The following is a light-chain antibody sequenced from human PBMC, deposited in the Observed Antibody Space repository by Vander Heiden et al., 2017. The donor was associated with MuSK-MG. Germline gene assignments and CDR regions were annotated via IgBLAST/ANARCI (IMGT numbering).Light chain of an antibody. CDR1: SSDVGTYDF. V-gene: IGLV2-14*03. J-gene: IGLJ2*01. CDR2: DVH. Sequence: QSALTQPASVSGSPGQSITISCTGTSSDVGTYDFVSWYQQHLDKAPQLIVFDVHDRPSGVSDRFSGSKSGYTASLTISGLQAEDEAQYFCSSYTTSGTVVFGGGTKLTVL. CDR3: SSYTTSGTVV.